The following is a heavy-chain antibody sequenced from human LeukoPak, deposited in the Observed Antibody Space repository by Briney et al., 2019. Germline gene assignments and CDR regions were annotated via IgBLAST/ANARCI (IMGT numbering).Heavy chain of an antibody. CDR3: ARSGRIVVGRGSPYFDY. J-gene: IGHJ4*02. CDR2: INHSGST. D-gene: IGHD2-2*01. CDR1: GGSFSGYY. V-gene: IGHV4-34*01. Sequence: SETLSLTCAVYGGSFSGYYWSWIRQPPGKGLEWIGEINHSGSTNYNPSLKSGVTILVDTSNNQSSLKLSSVTAADTAVYYCARSGRIVVGRGSPYFDYWGQGTLVTVSS.